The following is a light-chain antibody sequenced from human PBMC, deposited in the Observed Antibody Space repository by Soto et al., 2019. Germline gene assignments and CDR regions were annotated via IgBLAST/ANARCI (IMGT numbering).Light chain of an antibody. Sequence: DIHVTQSPSSLSASVGDRVHIDCLLSLTISRYLSWYQQRPGKSRQFLIFAASILQSVVPSRFSGSGSVTDSTLTSVNLQPEDFATYYCHQSYSIPYTFGQGTKVYIK. CDR2: AAS. CDR3: HQSYSIPYT. J-gene: IGKJ2*01. CDR1: LTISRY. V-gene: IGKV1-39*01.